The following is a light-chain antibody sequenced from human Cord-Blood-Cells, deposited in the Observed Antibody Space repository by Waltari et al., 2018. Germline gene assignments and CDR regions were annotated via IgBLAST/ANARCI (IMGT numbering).Light chain of an antibody. V-gene: IGKV1-27*01. Sequence: DIQMTQSPSSLSASVGDRVTITCRASQGISNYLAWNQQKPGKVPKLLIYAASTLQSGVPSRVSCSGSGTDFTLTISSLQPADVATYYCQKYNSAPWTFGQGTKVEIK. CDR1: QGISNY. CDR2: AAS. J-gene: IGKJ1*01. CDR3: QKYNSAPWT.